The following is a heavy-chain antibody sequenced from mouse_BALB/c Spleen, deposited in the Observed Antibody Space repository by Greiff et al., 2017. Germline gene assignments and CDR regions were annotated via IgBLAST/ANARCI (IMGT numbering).Heavy chain of an antibody. V-gene: IGHV5-17*02. CDR3: ARSYYYGSSYGWYFDV. CDR2: ISSGSSTI. Sequence: EVQVVESGGGLVQPGGSRKLSCAASGFTFSSFGMHWVRQAPEKGLEWVAYISSGSSTIYYADTVKGRFTISRDNPKNTLFLQMTSLRSEDTAMYYCARSYYYGSSYGWYFDVWGAGTTVTVSS. D-gene: IGHD1-1*01. J-gene: IGHJ1*01. CDR1: GFTFSSFG.